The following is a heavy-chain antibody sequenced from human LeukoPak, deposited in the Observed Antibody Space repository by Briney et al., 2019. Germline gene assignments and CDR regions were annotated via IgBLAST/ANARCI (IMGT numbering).Heavy chain of an antibody. CDR1: GFTFSSYS. CDR2: IRSSSSYI. V-gene: IGHV3-21*01. Sequence: GGSLRLSCAASGFTFSSYSMNWVRQAPGKGLEWVSSIRSSSSYIYYADSVKGRFTSSKDNAKNSLYLQMNSLRAEDTAVYYCARDLESQFALMVYAIDYYYGMDVWGQGTTVTVSS. D-gene: IGHD2-8*01. CDR3: ARDLESQFALMVYAIDYYYGMDV. J-gene: IGHJ6*02.